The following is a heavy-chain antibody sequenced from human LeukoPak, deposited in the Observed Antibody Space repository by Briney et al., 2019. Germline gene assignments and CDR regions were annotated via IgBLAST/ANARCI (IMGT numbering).Heavy chain of an antibody. CDR3: ARDMSGPVDY. CDR2: ISYDGSNK. J-gene: IGHJ4*02. CDR1: GFTFSSYA. V-gene: IGHV3-30*04. Sequence: GGSLRLSCAASGFTFSSYAMHRVRQAPGKGLEWVAVISYDGSNKYYADSVKGRFTISRDNSKNTLYLQMNSLRAEDTAVYYCARDMSGPVDYWGQGTLVTVSS. D-gene: IGHD3-3*01.